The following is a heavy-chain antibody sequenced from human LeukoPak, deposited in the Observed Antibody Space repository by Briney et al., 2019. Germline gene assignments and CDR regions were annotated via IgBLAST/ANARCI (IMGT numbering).Heavy chain of an antibody. Sequence: GGSLRLSCAASGFTFSTYNMNWVRQAPGKGLEWVSFISSDSRIIYYADSVKGRFTVSRDNAKNSLYLQMNSLTDEDTAVYYCARNPAGIGDYWGQGTLVSVSS. V-gene: IGHV3-48*02. CDR2: ISSDSRII. J-gene: IGHJ4*02. D-gene: IGHD1-26*01. CDR1: GFTFSTYN. CDR3: ARNPAGIGDY.